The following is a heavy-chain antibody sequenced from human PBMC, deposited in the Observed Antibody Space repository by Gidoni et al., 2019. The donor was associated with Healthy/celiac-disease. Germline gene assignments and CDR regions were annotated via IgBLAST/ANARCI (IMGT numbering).Heavy chain of an antibody. Sequence: QVQLQQWGAGLLKPSETLSLTCAVYGGSFSGYYWSWIRQPPGKGLEWIGEINHSGSTNYNPSLKSRVTISVDTSKNQFSLKLSSVTAADTAVYYCARGSLDDDSSGYTPIGMDVWGQGTTVTVSS. CDR1: GGSFSGYY. J-gene: IGHJ6*02. V-gene: IGHV4-34*01. D-gene: IGHD3-22*01. CDR2: INHSGST. CDR3: ARGSLDDDSSGYTPIGMDV.